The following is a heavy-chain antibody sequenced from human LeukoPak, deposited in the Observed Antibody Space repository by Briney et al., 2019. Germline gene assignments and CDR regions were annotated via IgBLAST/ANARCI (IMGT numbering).Heavy chain of an antibody. CDR3: ARGGLGLWSGYSYPFAY. Sequence: PSETLSLTCAAYGGSFSGYYWSWIRQPPGKGLEWIGEINHSGSTNYNPSLKSRVTISVDTSKNQFSLKLSSVTAADTAVYYCARGGLGLWSGYSYPFAYWGQGSLATVYS. CDR1: GGSFSGYY. D-gene: IGHD3-3*01. V-gene: IGHV4-34*01. CDR2: INHSGST. J-gene: IGHJ4*02.